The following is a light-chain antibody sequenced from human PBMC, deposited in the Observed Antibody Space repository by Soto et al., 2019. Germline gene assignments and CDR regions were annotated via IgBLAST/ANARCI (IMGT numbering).Light chain of an antibody. CDR1: ISNIGSNT. CDR2: RSD. Sequence: QTVLTQPPSASGTPGQRVTISCSGSISNIGSNTVNWYHQLPGTAPKLLIYRSDQRPSGVPDRFSGSKSATSGSLAISGLQSDDEGDYYCAAWDDSLDGPVFGGGTKVTVL. CDR3: AAWDDSLDGPV. J-gene: IGLJ2*01. V-gene: IGLV1-44*01.